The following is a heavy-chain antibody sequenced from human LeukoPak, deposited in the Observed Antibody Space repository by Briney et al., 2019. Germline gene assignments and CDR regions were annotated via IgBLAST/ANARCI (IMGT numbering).Heavy chain of an antibody. J-gene: IGHJ4*02. CDR3: GRVIAGAIDY. Sequence: PGGSLRLSCAASGFTFSSYEMNWVRQAPGKGLEWVANINLDGSERFYVDFVKGRFTISRDNADNSMYLQMNSLRAEDTAVYYCGRVIAGAIDYWGQGTLVTVSS. CDR1: GFTFSSYE. D-gene: IGHD3-16*02. CDR2: INLDGSER. V-gene: IGHV3-7*01.